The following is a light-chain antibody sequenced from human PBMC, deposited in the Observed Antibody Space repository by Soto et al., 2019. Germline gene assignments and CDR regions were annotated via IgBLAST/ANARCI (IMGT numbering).Light chain of an antibody. V-gene: IGKV3-11*01. CDR2: DAS. J-gene: IGKJ4*01. Sequence: EIVLTQSPATLSLSPGNRATLSCRASQSVSGYLAWYQQKPGQAPRLLIYDASDRATGIPARFSGSGSETDFTLTITSLDPEDFAVYYCQQRSNWPSTFGGGTKVEI. CDR1: QSVSGY. CDR3: QQRSNWPST.